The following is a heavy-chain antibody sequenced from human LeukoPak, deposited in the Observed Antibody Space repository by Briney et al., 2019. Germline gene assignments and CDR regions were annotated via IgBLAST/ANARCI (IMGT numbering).Heavy chain of an antibody. D-gene: IGHD1-26*01. CDR1: GGSIRSYY. J-gene: IGHJ4*02. Sequence: SETLSLTCTVSGGSIRSYYWSWIRQPPGKGLEWIGYIYYSGSTNYNPSLKSRVTISVDTSKNQFSLKLSSVTAADTAVYYCARAGVKWELNYFDYWGQGTLVTVSS. V-gene: IGHV4-59*01. CDR3: ARAGVKWELNYFDY. CDR2: IYYSGST.